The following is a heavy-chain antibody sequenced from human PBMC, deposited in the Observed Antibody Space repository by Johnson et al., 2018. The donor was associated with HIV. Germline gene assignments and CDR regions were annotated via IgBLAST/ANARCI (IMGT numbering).Heavy chain of an antibody. CDR1: GFTFSDFR. CDR3: ARGRGALDI. Sequence: VQLVESGGGLVQPGGSLRLSCTASGFTFSDFRMSWVRQAPGRGLEWVANIKQDGSEKFYVDSVKGRFIISRDNAKNSLYLQMNSLRAEDTAMYYCARGRGALDIWGQGTMVTVSS. D-gene: IGHD3-16*01. V-gene: IGHV3-7*03. J-gene: IGHJ3*02. CDR2: IKQDGSEK.